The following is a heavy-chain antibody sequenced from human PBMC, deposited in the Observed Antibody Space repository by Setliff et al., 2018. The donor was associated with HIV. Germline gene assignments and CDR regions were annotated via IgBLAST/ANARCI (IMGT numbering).Heavy chain of an antibody. V-gene: IGHV3-7*03. CDR1: GFTFSNFW. CDR2: INKEGSKR. D-gene: IGHD2-8*01. Sequence: PGGSLRLSCLGTGFTFSNFWMSWVRQAPGKGLEWVANINKEGSKRSYAASVKGRFTVSRDNAKKSLYLQMNSLRAEDTAVYFCARGLERTNALFGVLSIWLDSWGQGTLVTVPQ. J-gene: IGHJ5*01. CDR3: ARGLERTNALFGVLSIWLDS.